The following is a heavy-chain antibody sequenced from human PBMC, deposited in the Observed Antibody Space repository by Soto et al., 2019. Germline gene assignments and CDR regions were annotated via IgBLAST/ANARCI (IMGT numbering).Heavy chain of an antibody. J-gene: IGHJ6*03. Sequence: ASVKVSFKASGGTFSSYTISWVRQAPGQGLEWMGRIIPILGIANYAQKFQGRVTITADKSTSTAYMELSSLRSEDTAVYYCAAQDSSSASGLLYYYMDVWGKGTTVTVSS. CDR3: AAQDSSSASGLLYYYMDV. D-gene: IGHD6-6*01. CDR1: GGTFSSYT. CDR2: IIPILGIA. V-gene: IGHV1-69*02.